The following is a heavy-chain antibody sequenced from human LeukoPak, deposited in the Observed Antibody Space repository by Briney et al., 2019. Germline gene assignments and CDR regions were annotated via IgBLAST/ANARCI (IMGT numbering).Heavy chain of an antibody. Sequence: GGSLRLSCEASGFTFSSFDMHWVRQPTGQGLEWVSTIGTASDTYYPGSVEGRFTLSRDNAKNSLYLQMNSPTAGDTAVYYCARGPPRGKYYYMDVWGKGTTVTVSS. CDR2: IGTASDT. CDR3: ARGPPRGKYYYMDV. V-gene: IGHV3-13*01. D-gene: IGHD1-1*01. J-gene: IGHJ6*03. CDR1: GFTFSSFD.